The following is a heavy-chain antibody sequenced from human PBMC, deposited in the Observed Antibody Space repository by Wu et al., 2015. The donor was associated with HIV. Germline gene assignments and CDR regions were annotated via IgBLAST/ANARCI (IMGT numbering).Heavy chain of an antibody. CDR2: MNPNTDAT. CDR1: GYTFTSYD. CDR3: ARDSPLLVGYDY. V-gene: IGHV1-2*02. D-gene: IGHD1-26*01. J-gene: IGHJ4*02. Sequence: QVQLVQSGAEVKRPGASVKVSCKASGYTFTSYDIHWVRQAAGQGLEWMGWMNPNTDATDYAQNFQGRVTMTSDASVTTAYMQLYRLTSDDTAVYFCARDSPLLVGYDYWAQGTLVTVSS.